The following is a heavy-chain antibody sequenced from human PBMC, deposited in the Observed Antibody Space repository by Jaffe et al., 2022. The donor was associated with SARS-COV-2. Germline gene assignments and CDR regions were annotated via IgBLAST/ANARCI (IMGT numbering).Heavy chain of an antibody. J-gene: IGHJ4*02. CDR3: AKDPYRLSGIAAAGTRDSPDY. CDR2: ISGSGGST. D-gene: IGHD6-13*01. V-gene: IGHV3-23*01. Sequence: EVQLLESGGGLVQPGGSLRLSCAASGFTFSSYAMSWVRQAPGKGLEWVSAISGSGGSTYYADSVKGRFTISRDNSKNTLYLQMNSLRAEDTAVYYCAKDPYRLSGIAAAGTRDSPDYWGQGTLVTVSS. CDR1: GFTFSSYA.